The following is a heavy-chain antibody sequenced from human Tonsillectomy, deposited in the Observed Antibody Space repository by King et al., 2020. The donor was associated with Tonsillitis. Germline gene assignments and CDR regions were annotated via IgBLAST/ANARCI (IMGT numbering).Heavy chain of an antibody. CDR3: ARGGVYYYGSGSFGWFDP. V-gene: IGHV4-34*01. D-gene: IGHD3-10*01. J-gene: IGHJ5*02. CDR1: GGSFSGYY. Sequence: VQLQQWGAGLLKPSETLSLPCAVYGGSFSGYYWSWIRQPPGKGLEWIGEINHSGSTNYNPSLKSRVTISVDTSKNQFSLKLSSVTAADTAVYYCARGGVYYYGSGSFGWFDPWGQGTLVTVSS. CDR2: INHSGST.